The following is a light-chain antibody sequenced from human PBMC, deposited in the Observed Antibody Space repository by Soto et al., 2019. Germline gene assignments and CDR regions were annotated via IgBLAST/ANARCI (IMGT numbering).Light chain of an antibody. CDR3: QQRNTWPPIS. V-gene: IGKV3-11*01. CDR1: QSVRTY. CDR2: AAS. J-gene: IGKJ5*01. Sequence: VVVTHSPGTLSLSPGEIATLSFISIQSVRTYLACYQVTPGQAPRLLIYAASRRASGVPARFSGSGSGTDFTLTIRSLEPEDFALCYCQQRNTWPPISCGQGTRREI.